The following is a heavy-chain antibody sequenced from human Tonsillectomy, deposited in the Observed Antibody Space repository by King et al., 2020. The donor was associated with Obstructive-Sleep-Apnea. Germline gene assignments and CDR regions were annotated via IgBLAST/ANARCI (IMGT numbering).Heavy chain of an antibody. Sequence: VQLQESGPGLVKPSQTLSLTCTVSGGSISSGDYYWSWIRQHPGKGLEWIGYIYDSGRTYYNPSLKSRVTISVDTSKNQFSLKLSSVTAADTAVYYCAGDRVTTGDYYFDYWGQGTLVIVSS. V-gene: IGHV4-31*03. D-gene: IGHD7-27*01. J-gene: IGHJ4*02. CDR1: GGSISSGDYY. CDR2: IYDSGRT. CDR3: AGDRVTTGDYYFDY.